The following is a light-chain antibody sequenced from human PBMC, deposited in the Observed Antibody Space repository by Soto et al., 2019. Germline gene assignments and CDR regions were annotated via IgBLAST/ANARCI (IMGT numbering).Light chain of an antibody. CDR2: GAS. CDR1: LSVRSSY. J-gene: IGKJ1*01. Sequence: EIVVTQSPGTLSLSPGERATLSCRASLSVRSSYLAWYQQKPGQAPRLLIYGASSRATGIPDRFSGSGSGTAFTLTISRLEVADSVLYYSHPYGSKRTFGKRPKVHI. CDR3: HPYGSKRT. V-gene: IGKV3-20*01.